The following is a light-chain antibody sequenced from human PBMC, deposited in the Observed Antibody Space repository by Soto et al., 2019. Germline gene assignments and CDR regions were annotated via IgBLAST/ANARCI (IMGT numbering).Light chain of an antibody. Sequence: IQLTQSPSSLSASVGDRVTITCRASQGISSYLAWYQQKPGKAPELLIYAASTLQSGVPSRFSGSGSGTDFTLTISSLQPEDCATYFCQQLNRFPPTFGPGTKVYIK. J-gene: IGKJ3*01. CDR1: QGISSY. CDR2: AAS. CDR3: QQLNRFPPT. V-gene: IGKV1-9*01.